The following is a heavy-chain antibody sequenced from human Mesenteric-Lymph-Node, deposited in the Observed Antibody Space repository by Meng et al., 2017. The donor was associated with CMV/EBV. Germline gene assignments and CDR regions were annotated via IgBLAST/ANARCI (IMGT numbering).Heavy chain of an antibody. CDR3: ALPPGPLDY. CDR1: GYTFTSFH. V-gene: IGHV1-8*01. CDR2: MNPNSGNT. Sequence: ASVKVSCKASGYTFTSFHINWVRQATGQGLEWMGWMNPNSGNTGYAQKFQGRVTMTRNTSISTAYMELSSLTSDDTAVYYCALPPGPLDYWGQGTLVTVSS. J-gene: IGHJ4*02.